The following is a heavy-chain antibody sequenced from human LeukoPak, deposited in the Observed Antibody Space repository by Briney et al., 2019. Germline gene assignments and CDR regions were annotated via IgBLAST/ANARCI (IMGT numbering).Heavy chain of an antibody. CDR1: GGSISYFY. J-gene: IGHJ4*02. Sequence: TSETLSLTCTASGGSISYFYWSWIRQPAGKGLEWIGRIYTSGSTNYNPSLKSRVTMSVDTSKKQFSLKLSSVTAADTAVYYCARGPYSSSWYYFDNWGQGTLVTVSS. CDR2: IYTSGST. V-gene: IGHV4-4*07. D-gene: IGHD6-13*01. CDR3: ARGPYSSSWYYFDN.